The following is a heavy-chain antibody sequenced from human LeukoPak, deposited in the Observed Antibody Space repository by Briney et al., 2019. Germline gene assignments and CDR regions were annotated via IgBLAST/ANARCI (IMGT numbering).Heavy chain of an antibody. Sequence: GGSLRLSCAASGFTFDDYAMHWVRQAPGKGLEWVSGISWNSGSIGYADSVKGRLTISRDNAKNSLYLQMNSLRAEDTALYYCAKALVTTGAFDIWGQGTMVTVSS. CDR1: GFTFDDYA. V-gene: IGHV3-9*01. D-gene: IGHD4-17*01. CDR3: AKALVTTGAFDI. CDR2: ISWNSGSI. J-gene: IGHJ3*02.